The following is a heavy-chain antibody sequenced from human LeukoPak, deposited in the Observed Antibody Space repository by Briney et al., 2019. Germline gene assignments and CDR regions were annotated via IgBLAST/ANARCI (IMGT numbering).Heavy chain of an antibody. CDR1: GFTFSSYA. D-gene: IGHD2-15*01. Sequence: GGSLRLSCAASGFTFSSYAMHWVRQAPGKGLEWVAVISYDGSNKYYADSVKGRFTISRDNSKNTLYLQMNSLRAEDTAVYYCARDRVVEVAAMEFDYWGQGTLVTVSS. J-gene: IGHJ4*02. CDR2: ISYDGSNK. CDR3: ARDRVVEVAAMEFDY. V-gene: IGHV3-30*04.